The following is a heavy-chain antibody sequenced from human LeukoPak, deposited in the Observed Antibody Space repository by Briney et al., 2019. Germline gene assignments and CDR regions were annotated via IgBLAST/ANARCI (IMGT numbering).Heavy chain of an antibody. CDR3: ARVAMVRGVILWFDP. CDR1: GYTFTSYG. J-gene: IGHJ5*02. V-gene: IGHV1-18*01. D-gene: IGHD3-10*01. CDR2: ISAYNGNT. Sequence: ASVKVSCKASGYTFTSYGISWVRQAPGQGLEWMGWISAYNGNTNYAQKLQGRVTMTTDTSTSTAYMELRSLRSDDTAVYYCARVAMVRGVILWFDPWGQGTLVTVSS.